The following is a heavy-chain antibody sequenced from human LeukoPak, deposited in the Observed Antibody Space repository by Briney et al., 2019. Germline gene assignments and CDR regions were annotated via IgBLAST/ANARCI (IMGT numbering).Heavy chain of an antibody. CDR2: IFWDGDK. J-gene: IGHJ4*02. D-gene: IGHD3-10*01. CDR1: GFSLSTSGVG. CDR3: AHSWGGKLDY. Sequence: SGPTLVKPTQTLTLTCTFSGFSLSTSGVGVGWLRQPPGKALEWLALIFWDGDKRYSPSLKSRLTITKGTPKNQVVLTMTNMDPVDTAAYYCAHSWGGKLDYWGQGTLVTVSS. V-gene: IGHV2-5*02.